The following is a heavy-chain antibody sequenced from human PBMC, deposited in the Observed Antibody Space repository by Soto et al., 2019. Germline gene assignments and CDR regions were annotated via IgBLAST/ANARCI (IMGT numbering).Heavy chain of an antibody. V-gene: IGHV3-23*01. CDR3: VRRWAY. CDR1: GFTFSNYG. CDR2: ITTSGGST. J-gene: IGHJ4*02. Sequence: GGSLRLSCAASGFTFSNYGMNWVRLAPGKGLEWVSTITTSGGSTFYADSVKGRFTISRDNSKNTLDLQMHSLRVDDTAIYYCVRRWAYWGRGVVVTASS.